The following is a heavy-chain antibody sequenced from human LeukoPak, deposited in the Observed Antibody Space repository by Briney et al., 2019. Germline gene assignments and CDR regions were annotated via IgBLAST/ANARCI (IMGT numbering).Heavy chain of an antibody. V-gene: IGHV4-61*02. CDR1: GGSISSGSYY. Sequence: SETLSLTCTVSGGSISSGSYYWSWIRQPAGKGLEWIGRIYTSGSTNYNPSLKSRVTISVDTSKNQFPLKLSSVTAADTAVYYCARDTFSSGRYFDYWGQGTLVTVSS. CDR3: ARDTFSSGRYFDY. J-gene: IGHJ4*02. D-gene: IGHD6-6*01. CDR2: IYTSGST.